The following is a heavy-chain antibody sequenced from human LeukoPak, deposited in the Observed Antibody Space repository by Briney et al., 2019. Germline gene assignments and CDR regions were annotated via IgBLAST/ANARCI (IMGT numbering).Heavy chain of an antibody. J-gene: IGHJ4*02. CDR3: AGVLTYFYL. Sequence: GGSLRLSCAGSGFTFSAHWMHWVRQGPGKGLVWVARITHEGGDANYADSVKGRFTISRDNANKVLYLEMNSLTADDTGVYYCAGVLTYFYLWGQGTLVTVSS. V-gene: IGHV3-74*01. CDR1: GFTFSAHW. D-gene: IGHD3-10*01. CDR2: ITHEGGDA.